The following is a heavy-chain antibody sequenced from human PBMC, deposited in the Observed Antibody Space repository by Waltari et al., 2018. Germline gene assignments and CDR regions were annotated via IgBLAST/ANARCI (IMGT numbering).Heavy chain of an antibody. CDR1: GFTFGSYA. V-gene: IGHV3-30-3*02. J-gene: IGHJ4*02. Sequence: QVQLVESGGGVVKRGRSMRPSCAASGFTFGSYALPWVRQAPGKGLEWVAIISYDGTTTYYADSVKGRFTLSRDNSKNTLYLQMNSLVFEDTAIYYCAKPDCTTTNCYTCTDWGQGALVTVSS. D-gene: IGHD2-2*02. CDR3: AKPDCTTTNCYTCTD. CDR2: ISYDGTTT.